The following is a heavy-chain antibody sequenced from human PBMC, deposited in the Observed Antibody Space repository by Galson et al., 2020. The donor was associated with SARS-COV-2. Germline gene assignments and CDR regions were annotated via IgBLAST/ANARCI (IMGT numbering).Heavy chain of an antibody. Sequence: SGPTLVKPTETLTLTCTFSGFSVSTSGVGVGWIRQPPGKALDWLALIYWDDDKRYSPSLNSRLTITKDTSKSQVFLTMTNMDPMDTATYYCARRPAFSSGRSHAFDIWGQGTMVIVSS. J-gene: IGHJ3*02. CDR2: IYWDDDK. CDR3: ARRPAFSSGRSHAFDI. CDR1: GFSVSTSGVG. V-gene: IGHV2-5*02. D-gene: IGHD6-19*01.